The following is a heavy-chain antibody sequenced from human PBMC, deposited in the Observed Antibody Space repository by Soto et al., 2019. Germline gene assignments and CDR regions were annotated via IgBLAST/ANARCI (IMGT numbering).Heavy chain of an antibody. Sequence: QVQLGESGGGLVKPGGSLRLSCAASGFTFSDYYMSWIRQAPGKGLELLSYISISGGTIYYVDSVKGRFAISRDNAKNSLYLQLSRLRAEDTAVYFCARERARVFDSWGQGTLVTVSS. CDR1: GFTFSDYY. CDR2: ISISGGTI. V-gene: IGHV3-11*01. J-gene: IGHJ4*02. CDR3: ARERARVFDS.